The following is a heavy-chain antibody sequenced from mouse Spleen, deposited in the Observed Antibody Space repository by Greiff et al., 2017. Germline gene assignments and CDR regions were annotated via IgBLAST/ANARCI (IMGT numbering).Heavy chain of an antibody. Sequence: EVQLQQSGPELVKPGASVKMSCKASGYTFTSYVMHWVKQKPGQGLEWIGYINPYNDGTKYNEKFKGKATLTSDKSSSTAYMELSSLTSEDSAVYYCARYGSSPRYYAMDYWGQGTSVTVSS. D-gene: IGHD1-1*01. V-gene: IGHV1-14*01. J-gene: IGHJ4*01. CDR1: GYTFTSYV. CDR2: INPYNDGT. CDR3: ARYGSSPRYYAMDY.